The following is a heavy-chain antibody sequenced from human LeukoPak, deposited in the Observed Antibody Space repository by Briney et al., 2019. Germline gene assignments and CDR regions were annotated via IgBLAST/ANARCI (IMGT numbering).Heavy chain of an antibody. D-gene: IGHD6-6*01. CDR1: GFTFSGSA. CDR3: TSIAARPWATSYYYMDV. CDR2: IRSKANSYAT. Sequence: GGSLRLSCAASGFTFSGSAMHWVRQASGKGLEWVGRIRSKANSYATAYAASVKGRFTMSRDDSKNTAYLQMNSLKTEDTAVYYCTSIAARPWATSYYYMDVWGKGTTVTVSS. J-gene: IGHJ6*03. V-gene: IGHV3-73*01.